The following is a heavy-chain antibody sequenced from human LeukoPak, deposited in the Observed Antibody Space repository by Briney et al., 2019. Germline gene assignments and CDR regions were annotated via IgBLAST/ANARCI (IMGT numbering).Heavy chain of an antibody. J-gene: IGHJ4*02. CDR1: DFSFRTYS. V-gene: IGHV3-48*02. D-gene: IGHD3-16*01. CDR3: ARVGVGDWGSVWDH. CDR2: ISSGGGVT. Sequence: GGSLRLSCGASDFSFRTYSMIWARQTPGTGLEWISYISSGGGVTHYAESVKGRFSISRDNAKNSLFLQMNRLKDEDTAVYYCARVGVGDWGSVWDHWGQGVRVTVSS.